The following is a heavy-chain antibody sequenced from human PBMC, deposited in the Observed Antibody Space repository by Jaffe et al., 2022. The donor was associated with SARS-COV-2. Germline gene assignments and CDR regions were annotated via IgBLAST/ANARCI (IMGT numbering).Heavy chain of an antibody. J-gene: IGHJ5*02. D-gene: IGHD3-22*01. CDR1: GFTFSGYA. CDR2: ISGSGGST. Sequence: EVQLLESGGDLVQPGGSLRLSCAASGFTFSGYAMNWVRQAPGKGLEWVSGISGSGGSTYYADSVKGRFTISRDNAKNTLYLQMNSLRAEDTAVYYCAKFPSTMLVTRSWFDPWGQGTLVTVSS. CDR3: AKFPSTMLVTRSWFDP. V-gene: IGHV3-23*01.